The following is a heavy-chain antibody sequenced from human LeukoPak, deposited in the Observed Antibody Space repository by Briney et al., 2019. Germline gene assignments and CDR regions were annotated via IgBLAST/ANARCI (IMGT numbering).Heavy chain of an antibody. V-gene: IGHV3-30*02. CDR2: IRGDGSNK. D-gene: IGHD2/OR15-2a*01. CDR1: GFTFRSYG. CDR3: AKDNSYYYMDV. J-gene: IGHJ6*03. Sequence: GGSLRLSCAASGFTFRSYGMHWVRQAPGKGLEWVAFIRGDGSNKYYADSVKGRFTISRDDSKNTLYLQMNSLRAEDTAVYNCAKDNSYYYMDVWGKGTTVTVSS.